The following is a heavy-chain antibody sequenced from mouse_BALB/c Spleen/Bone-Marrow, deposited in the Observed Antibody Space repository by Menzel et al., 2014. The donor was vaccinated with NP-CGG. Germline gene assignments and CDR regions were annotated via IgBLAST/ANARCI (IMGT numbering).Heavy chain of an antibody. V-gene: IGHV1S16*01. CDR3: TRGRRDAMDY. CDR1: GYTFTSYY. Sequence: QVQLQQSGAELVKPGASVKLSCKASGYTFTSYYMYWVKQRPGQGLEWIGEINPSNGGTNFNEKFKSKATLTVDKSSSTAYMQLSSLTSEDSAVYDCTRGRRDAMDYWGQGTSVTVSS. J-gene: IGHJ4*01. CDR2: INPSNGGT.